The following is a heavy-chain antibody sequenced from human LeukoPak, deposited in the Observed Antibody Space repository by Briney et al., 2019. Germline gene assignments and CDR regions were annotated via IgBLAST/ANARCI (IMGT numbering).Heavy chain of an antibody. D-gene: IGHD6-13*01. CDR2: IYHSGST. CDR1: GYSISSGYY. CDR3: ARGQAARPYNWFDP. Sequence: SETLSLTCTVSGYSISSGYYWGWIRQPPGKGLEWIGSIYHSGSTYYNPSLKSRVTISVDTSKNQSSLKLSSVTAADTAVYYCARGQAARPYNWFDPWGQGTLVTVSS. J-gene: IGHJ5*02. V-gene: IGHV4-38-2*02.